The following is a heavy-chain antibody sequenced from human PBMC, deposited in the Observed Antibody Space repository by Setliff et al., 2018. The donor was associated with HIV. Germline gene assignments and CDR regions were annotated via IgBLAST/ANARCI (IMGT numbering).Heavy chain of an antibody. V-gene: IGHV4-31*11. CDR1: GDSIISGDFF. D-gene: IGHD2-21*02. CDR2: VYFSGSA. J-gene: IGHJ4*02. Sequence: NPSETLSLTCDVSGDSIISGDFFWSWIRQSPGKGLEWIGYVYFSGSATHNPSLKSPVSISVDTSKNQFYLTLSSVTAADTAVYYCARGRVFCDGDSCYHFDYWGQGVLVTVSS. CDR3: ARGRVFCDGDSCYHFDY.